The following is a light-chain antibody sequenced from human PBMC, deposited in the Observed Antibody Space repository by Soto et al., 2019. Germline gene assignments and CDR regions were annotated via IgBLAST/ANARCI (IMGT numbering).Light chain of an antibody. CDR3: QQYDNHTYT. V-gene: IGKV1-33*01. CDR1: QDSSNY. Sequence: DIQMTQSPSSLSASVGDRVTITCQASQDSSNYLNWYQQKPGKAPKLLIYDASNLETGVPSRFSGSGSGTDFTVTISSLQPEDIATYYCQQYDNHTYTFGQGTKLEIK. CDR2: DAS. J-gene: IGKJ2*01.